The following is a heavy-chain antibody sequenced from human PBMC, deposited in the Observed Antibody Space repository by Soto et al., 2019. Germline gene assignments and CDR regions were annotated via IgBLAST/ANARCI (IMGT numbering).Heavy chain of an antibody. J-gene: IGHJ4*02. CDR2: ISYDGRNA. CDR1: GFTFSSYA. V-gene: IGHV3-30*04. CDR3: GRCSSTSCHLGSDY. D-gene: IGHD2-2*01. Sequence: GGSLRLSCAASGFTFSSYAMNWVRLAPGQGLEWVALISYDGRNAYYADSVKGRFTISRDSSKSTLFLQMNSLRAADTAVYYCGRCSSTSCHLGSDYWGQGTLVTVSS.